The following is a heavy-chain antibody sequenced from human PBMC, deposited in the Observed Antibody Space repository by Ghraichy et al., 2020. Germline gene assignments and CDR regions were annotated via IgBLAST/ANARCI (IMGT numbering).Heavy chain of an antibody. CDR2: INPNSGGT. CDR1: GYTFTGYY. D-gene: IGHD2-15*01. V-gene: IGHV1-2*02. CDR3: ARDTEDTGYYFDY. Sequence: ASVKVSCKASGYTFTGYYMHWVRQAPGQGLEWMGWINPNSGGTNYAQKFQGRVTMTRDTSISTAYMELSRLRSDDTAVYYCARDTEDTGYYFDYWGQGTLVTVSS. J-gene: IGHJ4*02.